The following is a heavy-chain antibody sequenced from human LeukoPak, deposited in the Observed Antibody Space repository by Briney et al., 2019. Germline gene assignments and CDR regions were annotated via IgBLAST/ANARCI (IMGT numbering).Heavy chain of an antibody. CDR1: GYTFTSYG. Sequence: GASVKVSCKASGYTFTSYGISWVRQAPGQGLEWMGWISTYNGNTNYAQKLQGRVTMTTDTSTSTAYVELRSLRSDDTAVYYCARESVRQGNDYWGQGTLVTVSS. D-gene: IGHD4-17*01. CDR3: ARESVRQGNDY. J-gene: IGHJ4*02. CDR2: ISTYNGNT. V-gene: IGHV1-18*01.